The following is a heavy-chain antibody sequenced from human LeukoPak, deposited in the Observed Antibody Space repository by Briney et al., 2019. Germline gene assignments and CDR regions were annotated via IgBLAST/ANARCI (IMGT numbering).Heavy chain of an antibody. CDR2: INPSGDYT. J-gene: IGHJ4*02. CDR3: ARAPHFFDTSGSRYYFDY. V-gene: IGHV1-46*01. CDR1: GGTFSSYA. Sequence: ASVKVSCKASGGTFSSYAISWVRQAPGQGLEWMGIINPSGDYTTYAQKFQGRVTVTRDTSTRTVYMDLSSLGSADTAVYYCARAPHFFDTSGSRYYFDYWGQGALVTVSS. D-gene: IGHD3-22*01.